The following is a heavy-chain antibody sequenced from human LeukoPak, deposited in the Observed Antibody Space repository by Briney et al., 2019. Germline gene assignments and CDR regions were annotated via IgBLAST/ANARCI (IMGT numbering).Heavy chain of an antibody. CDR1: GFTFSSYA. V-gene: IGHV3-30-3*01. Sequence: GGSLRLSCAASGFTFSSYAMHWVRQAPAKGLEWVAVISYDGSNKYYADSVKGRFTISRDNSKNTLYLQMNSLRAEDTAVYYCARERWELLQDYYYYGMDVWGQGTTVTVSS. D-gene: IGHD1-26*01. CDR2: ISYDGSNK. J-gene: IGHJ6*02. CDR3: ARERWELLQDYYYYGMDV.